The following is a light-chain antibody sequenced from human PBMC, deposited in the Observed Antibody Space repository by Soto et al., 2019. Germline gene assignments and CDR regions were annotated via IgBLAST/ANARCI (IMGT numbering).Light chain of an antibody. V-gene: IGLV4-69*01. J-gene: IGLJ2*01. CDR3: QTWGTGVV. Sequence: QSVLTQSPSASASLGASVKLTCTLSSGHSSYAIAWHQQQPEKGPRYLMKLNSDGSHSKGDGLPDRFSGSSSGAERYLTISSVQSEDEADYYCQTWGTGVVFGGGTKLTVL. CDR2: LNSDGSH. CDR1: SGHSSYA.